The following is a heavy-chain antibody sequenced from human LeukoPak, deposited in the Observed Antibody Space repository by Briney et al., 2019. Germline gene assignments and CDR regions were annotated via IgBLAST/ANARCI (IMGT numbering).Heavy chain of an antibody. CDR3: ARVSGRTGDFDY. CDR1: GGTFSSYA. V-gene: IGHV1-69*13. D-gene: IGHD6-19*01. J-gene: IGHJ4*02. Sequence: ASVKVSCKASGGTFSSYAISWVRQAPGQGLEWMGGIIPIFGTANYAQKFQGRVTITADESTSTAFMELSSLRSEDTAVYYCARVSGRTGDFDYWGQGTLVTVSS. CDR2: IIPIFGTA.